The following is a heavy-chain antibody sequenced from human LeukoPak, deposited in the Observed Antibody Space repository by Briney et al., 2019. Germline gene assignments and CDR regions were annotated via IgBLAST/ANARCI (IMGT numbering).Heavy chain of an antibody. CDR2: ISSNGGST. J-gene: IGHJ4*02. CDR1: GFTFSDYA. D-gene: IGHD6-19*01. CDR3: AVGTVAGNVFDY. Sequence: PGGSLRLSCAASGFTFSDYAMHWVRQAPGKGLEYVSVISSNGGSTYYADSVKGRFTISRDNSKNTLYLQMGSLRAEDTAVYYCAVGTVAGNVFDYWGQGTLVTVSS. V-gene: IGHV3-64*02.